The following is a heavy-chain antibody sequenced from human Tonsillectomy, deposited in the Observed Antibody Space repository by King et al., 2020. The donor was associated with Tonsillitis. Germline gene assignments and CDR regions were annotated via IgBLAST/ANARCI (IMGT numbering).Heavy chain of an antibody. CDR1: GFTFSTYG. CDR2: IWYDGTNK. V-gene: IGHV3-33*08. Sequence: VQLVESGGGVVQPGRSLRLSCAASGFTFSTYGMHWVRQAPGKGLEWVAAIWYDGTNKYYADSVKGRFTISRDNSKNTLHLQMNSLRAEDTAVYYCAGRSTVSYYMDVWGKGTTVTVSS. CDR3: AGRSTVSYYMDV. D-gene: IGHD4-17*01. J-gene: IGHJ6*03.